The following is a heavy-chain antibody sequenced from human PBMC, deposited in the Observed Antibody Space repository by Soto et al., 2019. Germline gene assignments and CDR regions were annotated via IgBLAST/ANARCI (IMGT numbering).Heavy chain of an antibody. Sequence: QVQLVQSGAEVKKPGASVKVSCKASGYTFTSYGITWVRQAPGQGLEWMGWISGYNGNTNYAEKLQDRVTMTTDTXTXTXVVELRSRRDDDTAVYYCVREEDCSGGSGYYWGFDYWGQGTLVTDSS. CDR2: ISGYNGNT. D-gene: IGHD2-15*01. CDR1: GYTFTSYG. J-gene: IGHJ4*02. V-gene: IGHV1-18*01. CDR3: VREEDCSGGSGYYWGFDY.